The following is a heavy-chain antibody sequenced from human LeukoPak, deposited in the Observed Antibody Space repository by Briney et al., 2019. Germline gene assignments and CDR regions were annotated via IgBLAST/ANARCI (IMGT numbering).Heavy chain of an antibody. V-gene: IGHV3-74*01. D-gene: IGHD1-26*01. CDR3: PRVRWELGNWFDP. J-gene: IGHJ5*02. CDR1: GFTFSNAW. Sequence: GGSRRLSCAASGFTFSNAWMSWVRQAPGKGLVWVSRINSDGSSTSYADSVKGRFTISRDNAKNTLYLQMNSLRAEDTAVYYCPRVRWELGNWFDPWGQGTLVTVSS. CDR2: INSDGSST.